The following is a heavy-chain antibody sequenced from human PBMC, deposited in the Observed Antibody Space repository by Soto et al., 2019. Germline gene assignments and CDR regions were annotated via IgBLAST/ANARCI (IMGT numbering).Heavy chain of an antibody. V-gene: IGHV3-7*01. CDR3: ARTNSGSYFERDY. D-gene: IGHD1-26*01. J-gene: IGHJ4*02. Sequence: GGSLRLSCAASGFTFSSYGMSWVRQAPGKGLEWVANIKQDGSEKYYVGSVKGRFTISRDNAKNSLYLEMNSLRAEDTAVYYGARTNSGSYFERDYWGQGTLVTVSS. CDR1: GFTFSSYG. CDR2: IKQDGSEK.